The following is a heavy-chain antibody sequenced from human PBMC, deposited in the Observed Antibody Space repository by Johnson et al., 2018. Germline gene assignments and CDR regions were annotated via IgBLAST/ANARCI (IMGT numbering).Heavy chain of an antibody. CDR3: ARDFVGATAQWAFDV. J-gene: IGHJ3*01. CDR2: IIPIFGTA. CDR1: GGTFSSYA. D-gene: IGHD1-26*01. V-gene: IGHV1-69*01. Sequence: QVQLVQSGAEVKKPGSSVKVSCKASGGTFSSYAISWVRQAPGQGLEWMGGIIPIFGTANYAQKFQGRVTITAEESTSTAYMERSRLRSEDPAVYYCARDFVGATAQWAFDVWGQWTMVTVSS.